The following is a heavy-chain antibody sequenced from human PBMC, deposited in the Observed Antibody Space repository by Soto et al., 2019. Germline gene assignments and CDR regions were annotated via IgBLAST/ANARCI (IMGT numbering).Heavy chain of an antibody. V-gene: IGHV4-59*01. CDR3: AGSSGGNFDS. Sequence: SETLSLTCTVSGGSISSYYWRWIRQPPGKGLEWIGYIYYSGSTNYNPSLKSRVTISVDTSKNQFSLKLSSVTAADTAVYYCAGSSGGNFDSWGQGPLVTVSP. J-gene: IGHJ4*02. CDR1: GGSISSYY. CDR2: IYYSGST.